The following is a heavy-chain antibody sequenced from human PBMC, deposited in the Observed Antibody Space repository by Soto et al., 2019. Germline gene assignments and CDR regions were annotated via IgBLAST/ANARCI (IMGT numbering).Heavy chain of an antibody. CDR3: AKGIYYYGSGTINY. CDR2: ISGSGGST. CDR1: ALPLSSCA. J-gene: IGHJ4*02. D-gene: IGHD3-10*01. V-gene: IGHV3-23*01. Sequence: GGSLRLPCAPCALPLSSCAISWVRQAPGKGLEWVSAISGSGGSTYYADSVKGRFTISRDNSKNTLYLQMNSLRAEDTAVYYCAKGIYYYGSGTINYWGQRT.